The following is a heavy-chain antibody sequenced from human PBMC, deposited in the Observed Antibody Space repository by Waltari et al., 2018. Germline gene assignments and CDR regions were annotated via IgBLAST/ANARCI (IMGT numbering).Heavy chain of an antibody. D-gene: IGHD3-10*01. Sequence: QVQLQESGPGLVKPSQTLSLTCTVSGGSISSGGYYWSWIRQHPGKGLEWIGYIYYSGRTYDNPALKSLVTISVDTSKNQCSLKLSSVTAADTAVDYCARARITMVRGVIIIPNWFDPWGQGTLVTVSS. CDR3: ARARITMVRGVIIIPNWFDP. J-gene: IGHJ5*02. CDR2: IYYSGRT. CDR1: GGSISSGGYY. V-gene: IGHV4-31*01.